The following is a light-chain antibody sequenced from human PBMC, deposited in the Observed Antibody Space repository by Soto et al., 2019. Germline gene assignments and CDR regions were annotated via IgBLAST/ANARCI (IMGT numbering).Light chain of an antibody. V-gene: IGKV3-11*01. J-gene: IGKJ5*01. CDR2: DAS. CDR1: QSVRTY. CDR3: QQRNSWPPIT. Sequence: EIVLTQSPVTLSLPPGERATLSCRASQSVRTYLAWYQVKPGQAPRLLIYDASSRASGVPARFSGSGSGTDFTLTISCLEPEDFTLQYCQQRNSWPPITVGEGTRLDNK.